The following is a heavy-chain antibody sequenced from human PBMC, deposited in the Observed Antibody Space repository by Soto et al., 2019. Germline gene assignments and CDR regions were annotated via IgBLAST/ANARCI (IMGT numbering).Heavy chain of an antibody. V-gene: IGHV5-51*01. CDR3: ARHASAVATVPFLYFYP. J-gene: IGHJ5*02. CDR1: GYSFPGYW. D-gene: IGHD1-1*01. CDR2: IYPDNSNT. Sequence: EVQLVQSGAEVKKPGESLKISCKASGYSFPGYWIGWVRQMPGKGLEWMGIIYPDNSNTRYNPSFQGQVTISADKSISTAYLQWSSLKASDTAIYYCARHASAVATVPFLYFYPWGQGTLVTVSS.